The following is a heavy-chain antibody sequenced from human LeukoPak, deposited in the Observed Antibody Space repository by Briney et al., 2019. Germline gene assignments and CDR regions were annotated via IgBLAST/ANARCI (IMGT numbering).Heavy chain of an antibody. J-gene: IGHJ4*02. Sequence: GGSLRLSCAASGFTFSNYAMSWVRQAPGKGLEWVSAISGSGGGTYYADSVKGRFTISRDNSKNTLYLQMNSLRADDTAVYYCAKDGRGSYQIEHFDYWGQGTLVTVSS. V-gene: IGHV3-23*01. CDR2: ISGSGGGT. D-gene: IGHD1-26*01. CDR3: AKDGRGSYQIEHFDY. CDR1: GFTFSNYA.